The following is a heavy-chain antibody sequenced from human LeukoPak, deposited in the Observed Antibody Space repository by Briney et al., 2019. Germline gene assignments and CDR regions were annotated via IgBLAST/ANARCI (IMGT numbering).Heavy chain of an antibody. CDR3: ARQARYCGGDCYRYFDY. CDR1: GGSISSYY. D-gene: IGHD2-21*02. CDR2: IYTSGST. Sequence: SETLSLTCTVSGGSISSYYWSWIRQPPGKGLEWIGYIYTSGSTNYDPSLKSRVTISVDTSKNQFSLKLSSVTAADTAVYYCARQARYCGGDCYRYFDYWGQGTLVTVSS. V-gene: IGHV4-4*09. J-gene: IGHJ4*02.